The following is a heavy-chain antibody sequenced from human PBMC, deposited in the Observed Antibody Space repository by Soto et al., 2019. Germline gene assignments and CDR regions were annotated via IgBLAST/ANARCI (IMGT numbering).Heavy chain of an antibody. D-gene: IGHD2-2*01. CDR2: ISGSGGST. Sequence: GGSLRLSCAASGFTFSSYAMSWVRQAPGKGLEWVSAISGSGGSTYYADSVKGRFTISRDNSKNTLYLQMNSLRAEDTAVYYCAKGLTPGPLQYQLQRFNGGGMDVWGKGTTVTVSS. J-gene: IGHJ6*04. CDR3: AKGLTPGPLQYQLQRFNGGGMDV. CDR1: GFTFSSYA. V-gene: IGHV3-23*01.